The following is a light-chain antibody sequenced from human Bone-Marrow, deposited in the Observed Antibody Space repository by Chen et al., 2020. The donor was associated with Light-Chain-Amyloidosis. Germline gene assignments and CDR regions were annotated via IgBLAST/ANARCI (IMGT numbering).Light chain of an antibody. V-gene: IGLV1-51*01. J-gene: IGLJ3*02. CDR3: GAWDISLSGRV. Sequence: QSALTQPPSLSAAPGQTVTISCSGSSSNIGKNYVSWYQQLPGTAPKLLIYDSNKRPSGIPDRFSGTPSRTSAALGITGLQTGDEDDYYCGAWDISLSGRVFGGGTRLTVL. CDR2: DSN. CDR1: SSNIGKNY.